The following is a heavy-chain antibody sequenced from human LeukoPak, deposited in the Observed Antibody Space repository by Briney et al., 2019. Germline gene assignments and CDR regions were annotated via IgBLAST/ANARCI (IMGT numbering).Heavy chain of an antibody. CDR2: IYNDGST. CDR3: ARNILFAFDI. J-gene: IGHJ3*02. Sequence: GGSLRLSCAASGLTVSSSYMSWVRQAPGKGLEWVSIIYNDGSTYYADSMEGRFTISRDNSKNTLYLQVNSLRAEDTAMYYCARNILFAFDIWGQGTMVTVSS. V-gene: IGHV3-53*01. CDR1: GLTVSSSY.